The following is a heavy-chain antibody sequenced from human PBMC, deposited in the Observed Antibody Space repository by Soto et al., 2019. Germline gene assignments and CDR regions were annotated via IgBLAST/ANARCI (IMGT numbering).Heavy chain of an antibody. CDR2: MYLGDSDT. CDR1: GYSFTDYW. Sequence: GESLKISCKGSGYSFTDYWIDWVRQMPGKGLEWMGIMYLGDSDTRYSPSFRGQVTISADKSISTAYLHWSSLKASDTAMYYCERVVDTSMAIDYWGQGTLVTVSS. J-gene: IGHJ4*02. V-gene: IGHV5-51*01. D-gene: IGHD5-18*01. CDR3: ERVVDTSMAIDY.